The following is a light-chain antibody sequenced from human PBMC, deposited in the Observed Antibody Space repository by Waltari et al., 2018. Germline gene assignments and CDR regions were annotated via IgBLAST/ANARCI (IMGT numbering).Light chain of an antibody. CDR2: DVS. J-gene: IGLJ2*01. CDR1: SSDVGGYNS. CDR3: CSYAGSYTWV. Sequence: QSALTQPHSVSGSPGQSVTISCTGTSSDVGGYNSVSWHQQHPGKAPKLLIHDVSIRPSGVPDRFSGSKSGNTDSLTISGLQAEDEADYYCCSYAGSYTWVFGGGTTLTVL. V-gene: IGLV2-11*01.